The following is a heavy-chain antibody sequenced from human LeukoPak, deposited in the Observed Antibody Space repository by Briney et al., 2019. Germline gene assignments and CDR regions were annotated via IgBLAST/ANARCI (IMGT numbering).Heavy chain of an antibody. J-gene: IGHJ4*02. D-gene: IGHD6-13*01. V-gene: IGHV4-39*07. CDR1: GGSISSSSYY. CDR3: ARGRWRDDFDY. CDR2: IYHSGSA. Sequence: PSETLSLTCTVSGGSISSSSYYWGWIRQPPGKGLEWIGSIYHSGSAYYNPSLKSRVTISVDTSKNQFSLKLSSVTAADTAVYYCARGRWRDDFDYWGQGTLVTVSS.